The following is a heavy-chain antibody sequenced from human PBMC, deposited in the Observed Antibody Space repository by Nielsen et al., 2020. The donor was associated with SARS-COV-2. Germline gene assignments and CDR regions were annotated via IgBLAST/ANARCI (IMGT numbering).Heavy chain of an antibody. CDR2: IYHSGRT. CDR1: GGSISSGGYS. J-gene: IGHJ3*02. V-gene: IGHV4-30-2*01. D-gene: IGHD3-16*01. CDR3: ARGGRITFGGADDAFDI. Sequence: SETLSLTCAVSGGSISSGGYSWSWIRQPPGKGLGWIGYIYHSGRTYYNPSLKSRVTISVDRSKNQSSLKLSSVTAADTAVYYCARGGRITFGGADDAFDIWGQGTRVTVAS.